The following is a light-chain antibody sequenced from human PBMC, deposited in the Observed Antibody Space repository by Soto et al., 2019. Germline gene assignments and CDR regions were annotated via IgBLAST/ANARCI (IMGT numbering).Light chain of an antibody. CDR2: GTS. J-gene: IGKJ5*01. CDR3: QQYSNWPPIT. CDR1: QSVKSSY. Sequence: EIVLTQSPGTLSLSPGEIATLHFRASQSVKSSYLAWYQHQPGQAPRLLIYGTSSRATGIPDRFSGSGCGTEFTLTISSLQSEDYAVYYCQQYSNWPPITFGQGTRLEIK. V-gene: IGKV3-20*01.